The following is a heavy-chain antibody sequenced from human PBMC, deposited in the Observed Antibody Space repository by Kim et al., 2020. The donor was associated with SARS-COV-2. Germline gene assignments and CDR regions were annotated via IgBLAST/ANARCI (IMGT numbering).Heavy chain of an antibody. CDR3: ARDGRPPAYGMDV. Sequence: SETLSLTCTVSGGSISDYYWSWIRQPPGKGLEWIAYIYYNGYTNYNPSLKSRVTLSVDTSKNQFSLKLSSVTAADSAVYYCARDGRPPAYGMDVWGQGTTVAVS. CDR2: IYYNGYT. V-gene: IGHV4-59*01. CDR1: GGSISDYY. J-gene: IGHJ6*02. D-gene: IGHD1-1*01.